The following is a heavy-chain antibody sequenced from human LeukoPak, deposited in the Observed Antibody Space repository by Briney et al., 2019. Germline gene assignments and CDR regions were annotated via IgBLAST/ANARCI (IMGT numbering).Heavy chain of an antibody. D-gene: IGHD3-10*01. J-gene: IGHJ4*02. Sequence: GGSLRLSCAASEFTFSSYAMHWVRQAPGKGLEWVAVISYDGSNKYYADSVKGRFTISRDNSKNTLYLQMNSLRAEDTAVYYCATAFYYYGSRTTYYFDYWGQGTLVTVSS. CDR2: ISYDGSNK. CDR3: ATAFYYYGSRTTYYFDY. V-gene: IGHV3-30-3*01. CDR1: EFTFSSYA.